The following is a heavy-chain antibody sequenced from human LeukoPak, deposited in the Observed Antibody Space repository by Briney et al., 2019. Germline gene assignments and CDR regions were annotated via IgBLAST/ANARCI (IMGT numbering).Heavy chain of an antibody. CDR2: IWYDGSNK. CDR3: ARDLATYYYYYYGMDV. D-gene: IGHD3-3*02. CDR1: GFTFSSYG. V-gene: IGHV3-33*01. J-gene: IGHJ6*02. Sequence: GRSLRLSCAASGFTFSSYGMHWVRQAPGKGLEWVAVIWYDGSNKYYADSVKGRFTISRDNSKNTLYLQMNSLRVEDTAVYYCARDLATYYYYYYGMDVWGQGTTVTVSS.